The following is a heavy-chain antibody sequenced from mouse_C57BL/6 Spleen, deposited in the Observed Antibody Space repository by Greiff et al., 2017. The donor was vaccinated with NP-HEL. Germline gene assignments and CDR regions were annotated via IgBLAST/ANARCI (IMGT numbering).Heavy chain of an antibody. V-gene: IGHV1-52*01. D-gene: IGHD1-1*02. CDR1: GYTFTSYW. Sequence: QVQLQQPGAELVRPGSSVKLSCKASGYTFTSYWMHWVEQRPIQGLEWIGNIDPSDSETHYNQKFKDKATLTVDKSSSTAYMQLSSLTSEDSAVYYCARGALYGKRDFWFAYWGQGTLVTVSA. CDR2: IDPSDSET. CDR3: ARGALYGKRDFWFAY. J-gene: IGHJ3*01.